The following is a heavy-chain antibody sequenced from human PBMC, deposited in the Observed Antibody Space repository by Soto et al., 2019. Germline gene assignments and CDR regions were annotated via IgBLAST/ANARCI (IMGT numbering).Heavy chain of an antibody. CDR3: ARGGDGYTNSFFDY. J-gene: IGHJ4*01. V-gene: IGHV4-59*01. CDR1: SASISRYY. Sequence: SETLSLTCTVSSASISRYYWSWIRQPPGKGLEWIGYIYYTGSTNSNPSLRSRLTMSVDAPQSQFYLKLNSVTAADTAVYYCARGGDGYTNSFFDYWGLGTLVTVSS. D-gene: IGHD5-18*01. CDR2: IYYTGST.